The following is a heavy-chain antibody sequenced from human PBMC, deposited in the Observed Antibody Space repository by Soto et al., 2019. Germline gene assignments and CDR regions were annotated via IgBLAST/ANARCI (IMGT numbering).Heavy chain of an antibody. CDR1: GFTFSSYA. J-gene: IGHJ3*02. CDR2: TSGGGGAS. Sequence: GGSLRLSCAASGFTFSSYAMSWVRQAPGKGLEWVSTTSGGGGASYYADSVKGRFTISRDRSKNTVYLQMNTLGADDTALYYCAKDVSQVPAAFDIWGQGTMVTVSS. V-gene: IGHV3-23*01. CDR3: AKDVSQVPAAFDI.